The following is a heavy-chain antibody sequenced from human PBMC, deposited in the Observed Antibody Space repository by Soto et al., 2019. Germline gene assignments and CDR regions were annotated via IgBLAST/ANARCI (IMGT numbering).Heavy chain of an antibody. CDR1: GGSISSGRYY. CDR2: IYYSGST. CDR3: ARVVTAFDY. J-gene: IGHJ4*02. D-gene: IGHD2-21*02. V-gene: IGHV4-31*03. Sequence: SETLSLTCTVSGGSISSGRYYWSWIRQHPGKGLEWIGYIYYSGSTHYNPSLKSRVTISVDTSKSQISLKLSSVTAADTALYYCARVVTAFDYWGQGTLVTVSS.